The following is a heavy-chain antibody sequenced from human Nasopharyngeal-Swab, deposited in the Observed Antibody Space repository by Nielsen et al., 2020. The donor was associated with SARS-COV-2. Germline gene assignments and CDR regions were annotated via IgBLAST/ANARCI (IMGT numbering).Heavy chain of an antibody. J-gene: IGHJ4*02. CDR3: TRARRNTAMAFDY. D-gene: IGHD5-18*01. CDR1: GFTFGDYA. CDR2: IRSKAYGGTT. V-gene: IGHV3-49*04. Sequence: GESLKISCTASGFTFGDYAMGWVRQAPGKGLEWGGFIRSKAYGGTTEYPASVKGRFTISRDDSKSIAYLQMNSLKAEDTAVYYCTRARRNTAMAFDYWGQGSLVTVSS.